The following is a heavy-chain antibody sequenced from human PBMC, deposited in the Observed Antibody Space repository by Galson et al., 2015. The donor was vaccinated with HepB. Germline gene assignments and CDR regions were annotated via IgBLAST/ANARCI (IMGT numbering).Heavy chain of an antibody. J-gene: IGHJ4*02. CDR1: GGSISSYY. D-gene: IGHD3-22*01. CDR3: ARVRYDSSGYYSINYFDY. V-gene: IGHV4-59*01. Sequence: LSLTCTVSGGSISSYYWSWIRQPPGKGLEWIGYIYYSGSTNYNPSLKSRVTISVDTSKNQFSLKLSSVTAADTAVYYCARVRYDSSGYYSINYFDYWGQGTLVTVSS. CDR2: IYYSGST.